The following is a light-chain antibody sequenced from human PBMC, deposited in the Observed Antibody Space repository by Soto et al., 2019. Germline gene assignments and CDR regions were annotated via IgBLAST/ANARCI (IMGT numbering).Light chain of an antibody. J-gene: IGKJ5*01. Sequence: ETVLTQSPGTLSLSPGERATLSCRASQSVRSSYLAWYQQKPGQAPRLLIYGASTRATGIPDRFSGSGSGTDFTLTVSRLEPEDFAVYYCQKYATSLITFGQGTRLEIK. CDR3: QKYATSLIT. V-gene: IGKV3-20*01. CDR2: GAS. CDR1: QSVRSSY.